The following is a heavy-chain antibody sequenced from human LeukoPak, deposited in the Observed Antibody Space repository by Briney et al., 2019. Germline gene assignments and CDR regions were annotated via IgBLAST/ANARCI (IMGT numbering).Heavy chain of an antibody. J-gene: IGHJ4*02. CDR3: ARDASIYDYAGGSYRLTPLDY. V-gene: IGHV3-48*01. CDR1: GFTFSKHP. Sequence: GGSLRLSCTASGFTFSKHPLNWVRQAPGKGLEWISYISSSTDTVYYADSVKGRFTISRDNIKKSLFLQMNSLRVEDTAVYYCARDASIYDYAGGSYRLTPLDYWGQGTLVTVSS. D-gene: IGHD3-16*02. CDR2: ISSSTDTV.